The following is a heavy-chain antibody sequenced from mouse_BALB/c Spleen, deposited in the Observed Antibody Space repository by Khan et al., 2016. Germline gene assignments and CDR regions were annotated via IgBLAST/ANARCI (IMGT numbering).Heavy chain of an antibody. CDR3: SKGTWYFDV. D-gene: IGHD3-3*01. V-gene: IGHV3-2*02. Sequence: EVQLQESGPGLVKPSQSLSLTCTVTGYSITSDYAWNWIRQFPGNKLEWMGYISYSGSTSYNPSLKSRISITRDTSKNQFFLQLNPVTTEGTATYYCSKGTWYFDVWGAGTTVTVSS. J-gene: IGHJ1*01. CDR1: GYSITSDYA. CDR2: ISYSGST.